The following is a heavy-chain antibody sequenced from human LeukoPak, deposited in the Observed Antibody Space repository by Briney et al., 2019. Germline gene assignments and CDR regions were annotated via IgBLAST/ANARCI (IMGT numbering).Heavy chain of an antibody. J-gene: IGHJ5*02. V-gene: IGHV4-4*07. CDR3: AKGDIVVGGGRNWFDP. CDR1: GGSISRHF. Sequence: PSETLSLTCTGSGGSISRHFCSWIRQPAGKGLEWIGRVSTSGNINYNPSLRSRITMSVDTSKNQFSLKLTSVTAADTAVYYCAKGDIVVGGGRNWFDPWGQGILVTVSS. CDR2: VSTSGNI. D-gene: IGHD2-15*01.